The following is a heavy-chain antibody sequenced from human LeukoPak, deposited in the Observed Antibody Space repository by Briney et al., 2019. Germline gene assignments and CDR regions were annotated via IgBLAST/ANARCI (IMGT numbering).Heavy chain of an antibody. D-gene: IGHD5-12*01. CDR3: ATRPDGYDVPYFDY. CDR1: GFTLSTYT. Sequence: GGSLRLSCVASGFTLSTYTMNWVRAVPGKGLEWVSGISRSGDSTYYADSVKGRFTISRDNSKNTLNLQLNSLRVEDTALYYCATRPDGYDVPYFDYWGQGTLVRVSS. J-gene: IGHJ4*02. V-gene: IGHV3-23*01. CDR2: ISRSGDST.